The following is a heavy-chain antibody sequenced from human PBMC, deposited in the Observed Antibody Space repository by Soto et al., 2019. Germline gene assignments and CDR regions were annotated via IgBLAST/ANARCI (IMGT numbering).Heavy chain of an antibody. V-gene: IGHV3-23*01. D-gene: IGHD2-2*01. CDR2: ISGSGGST. Sequence: EVQLLESGGGLVQPGGSLSLSFAASGFTFSSYAMSWVRQAPGKGLEWFAAISGSGGSTYYADSVKGRFTISRDNSKNTLYLQMNSLRAEDTAVYYCATGSLIGYCSSTSCYSAGYGMDVWGQGTTVTVSS. J-gene: IGHJ6*02. CDR1: GFTFSSYA. CDR3: ATGSLIGYCSSTSCYSAGYGMDV.